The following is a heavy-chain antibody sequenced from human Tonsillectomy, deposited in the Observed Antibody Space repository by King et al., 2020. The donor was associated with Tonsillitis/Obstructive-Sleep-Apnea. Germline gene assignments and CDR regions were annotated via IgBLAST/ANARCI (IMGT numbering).Heavy chain of an antibody. CDR1: GLTVSTNY. V-gene: IGHV3-66*01. D-gene: IGHD5-18*01. Sequence: VQLVESGGGLVQPGGSLRLSCAASGLTVSTNYMNWVRQAPGKGLEWVSVIYSGGSTYYADSVKGRFTISRDDSKNTLYLQMNSLRAEDTAVYYCASVDTSVPHDYWGQGTLVTVSS. J-gene: IGHJ4*02. CDR3: ASVDTSVPHDY. CDR2: IYSGGST.